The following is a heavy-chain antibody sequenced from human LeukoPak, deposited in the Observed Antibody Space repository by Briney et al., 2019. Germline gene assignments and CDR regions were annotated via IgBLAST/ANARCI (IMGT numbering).Heavy chain of an antibody. Sequence: PSETLSLTCTVSGGSISSYYWSWIRQPPGKGLEWIGYIYYSGGTNYNPSLKSRVTISVDTSKNQFSLKLSSVTAADTAVYYCARHSRGYFDYWGQGTLVTVSS. CDR1: GGSISSYY. V-gene: IGHV4-59*01. CDR2: IYYSGGT. J-gene: IGHJ4*02. CDR3: ARHSRGYFDY.